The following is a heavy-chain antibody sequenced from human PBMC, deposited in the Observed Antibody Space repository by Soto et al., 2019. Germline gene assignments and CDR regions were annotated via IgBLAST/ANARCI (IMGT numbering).Heavy chain of an antibody. CDR2: IYYSGST. CDR3: ARRLYYDSSGFEGGGMDV. CDR1: GDSISSSSYY. V-gene: IGHV4-39*01. D-gene: IGHD3-22*01. J-gene: IGHJ6*02. Sequence: SETLSLTCNVSGDSISSSSYYWGWIRQPPGKGLEWIGSIYYSGSTYYNPSLKSRVTISVDTSKNQFSLKLSSVTAADTAVYYCARRLYYDSSGFEGGGMDVWGQGTTVTVS.